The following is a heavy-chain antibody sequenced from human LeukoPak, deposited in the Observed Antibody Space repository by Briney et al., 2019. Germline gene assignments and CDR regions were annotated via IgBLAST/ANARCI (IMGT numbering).Heavy chain of an antibody. D-gene: IGHD3-10*01. CDR2: IYNSGST. V-gene: IGHV4-59*01. CDR1: GGSISSYY. CDR3: ARDRITMVRGVIPHGMDV. Sequence: SETLSLTCTVSGGSISSYYWSWIRQPPGEGLEWIGYIYNSGSTNYNPALKSRVTISVDTSKNQFSLKLSSVTAADTAVYYCARDRITMVRGVIPHGMDVWGQGTTVTVS. J-gene: IGHJ6*02.